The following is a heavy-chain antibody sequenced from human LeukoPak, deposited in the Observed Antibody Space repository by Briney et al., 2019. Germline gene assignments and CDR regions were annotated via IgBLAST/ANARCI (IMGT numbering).Heavy chain of an antibody. J-gene: IGHJ4*02. D-gene: IGHD3-3*01. CDR1: GFTFSSYA. CDR3: VRERAIFGVISSYYFDY. CDR2: ISGSGGST. V-gene: IGHV3-23*01. Sequence: GGSLRLSCAASGFTFSSYAMSWVRQAPGQGLEWVSAISGSGGSTYYADSVKGRFTISRDNAKNSLYLQMNSLRAEDTAVYYCVRERAIFGVISSYYFDYWGQGTLVTVSS.